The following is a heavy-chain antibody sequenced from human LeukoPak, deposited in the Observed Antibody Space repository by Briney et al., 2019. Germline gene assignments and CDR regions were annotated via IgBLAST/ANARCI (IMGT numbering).Heavy chain of an antibody. CDR3: AKFPTTANKWFDP. V-gene: IGHV3-23*01. D-gene: IGHD4-17*01. J-gene: IGHJ5*02. Sequence: GGSLRLSCAASGFTFSSYSMNWVRQAPGKGLEWVSAISGSGGSTYYADSVKGRFTISRDNFKNTLYLQMNSLRAEDTAVYYCAKFPTTANKWFDPWGQGTLVTVSS. CDR2: ISGSGGST. CDR1: GFTFSSYS.